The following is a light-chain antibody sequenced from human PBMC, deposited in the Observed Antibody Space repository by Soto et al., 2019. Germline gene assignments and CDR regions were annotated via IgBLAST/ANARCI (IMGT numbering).Light chain of an antibody. CDR1: GSDVGGYNY. CDR2: DVI. CDR3: SSSTSSSTLVV. J-gene: IGLJ2*01. Sequence: QSALTQPASVSGSPGQSITISCTGTGSDVGGYNYVAWYQHHPGKAPKLMIYDVINRPSGVSNRFSGSKSANTASLTLSGLQAEDEADYYCSSSTSSSTLVVFGGGTKLTVL. V-gene: IGLV2-14*03.